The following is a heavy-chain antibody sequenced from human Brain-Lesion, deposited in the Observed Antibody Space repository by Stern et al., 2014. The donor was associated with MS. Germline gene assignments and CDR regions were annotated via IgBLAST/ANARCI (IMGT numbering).Heavy chain of an antibody. Sequence: VQLXXXGGGVVPPGRPLILSCAASGFTFSSFGMHWVRQAPGKGLEWVAGISYDGSDKYYADSVKGRFTISRDNSKNTLYMEMNSLKVDDTAVYYCAKDRYWLTXXFDYWGRGSLVTVSS. J-gene: IGHJ4*02. CDR3: AKDRYWLTXXFDY. CDR2: ISYDGSDK. CDR1: GFTFSSFG. V-gene: IGHV3-30*18. D-gene: IGHD3-16*02.